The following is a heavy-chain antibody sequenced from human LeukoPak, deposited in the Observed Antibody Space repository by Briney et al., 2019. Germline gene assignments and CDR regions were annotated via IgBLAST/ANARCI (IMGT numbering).Heavy chain of an antibody. J-gene: IGHJ4*02. CDR1: GGSISSSSYY. CDR3: ARQRLLSYVVAATYFDY. CDR2: IYYSGCT. D-gene: IGHD2-15*01. Sequence: TSETLSLTCTVSGGSISSSSYYWGWIRQPPGKGLEWIGSIYYSGCTYYNPSLKSRVTISVDTSKNQFSLKLSSVTAADTAVYYCARQRLLSYVVAATYFDYWGQGTLVTVSS. V-gene: IGHV4-39*07.